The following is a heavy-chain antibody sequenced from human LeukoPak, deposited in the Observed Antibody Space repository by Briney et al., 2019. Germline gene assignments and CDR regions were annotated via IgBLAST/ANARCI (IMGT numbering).Heavy chain of an antibody. D-gene: IGHD3-22*01. CDR1: GFTFSSYG. CDR2: ISYDGSNK. J-gene: IGHJ3*02. CDR3: AKGGSGYYYDAFDI. Sequence: GGSLRLSCAASGFTFSSYGMHWVRQAPGKGLEWVAVISYDGSNKYYADSVKGRFTISRDNSKNTLYLQMNSLRAEDTVVYYCAKGGSGYYYDAFDIWGQGTMVTVSS. V-gene: IGHV3-30*18.